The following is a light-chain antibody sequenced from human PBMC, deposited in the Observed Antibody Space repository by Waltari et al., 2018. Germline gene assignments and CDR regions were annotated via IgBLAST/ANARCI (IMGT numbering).Light chain of an antibody. CDR1: SSDVGGSKY. CDR3: SSYAGSSNFV. V-gene: IGLV2-8*01. Sequence: QSALTQPPSASGSPGQSVTISCTGTSSDVGGSKYVSWYQHHPGKAPKLMIYEVSKRPSGVPERFSGSKSGNTASLTVSGLQAEDEADYYCSSYAGSSNFVFGTGTKVSVL. J-gene: IGLJ1*01. CDR2: EVS.